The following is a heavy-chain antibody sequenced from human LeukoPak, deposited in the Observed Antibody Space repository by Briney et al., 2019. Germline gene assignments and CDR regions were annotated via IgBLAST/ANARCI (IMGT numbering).Heavy chain of an antibody. D-gene: IGHD2-21*02. CDR2: IYPGDSDT. V-gene: IGHV5-51*01. CDR3: ARRGAYCGGDCYRFGAFDI. J-gene: IGHJ3*02. CDR1: GYSFTSYW. Sequence: GESLKISCKGSGYSFTSYWIGWVRQIPGKGLEWMGIIYPGDSDTRYSPSFQGQVTISADKSISTAYLQWSSLKASDTAMYYCARRGAYCGGDCYRFGAFDIWGQGTMVTVSS.